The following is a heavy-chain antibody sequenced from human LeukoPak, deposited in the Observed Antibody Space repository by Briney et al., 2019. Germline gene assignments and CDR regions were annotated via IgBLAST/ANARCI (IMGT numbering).Heavy chain of an antibody. CDR3: ARMEGDGDYFDY. V-gene: IGHV3-23*01. D-gene: IGHD3-16*01. CDR1: GFTFSSYA. Sequence: GGSLRLSGTASGFTFSSYAMSWVRQALGKGLEWVSAITSSGDSAYYADSVKGRFTISRDNSKNTLYLQLNSLRAEDTALYYCARMEGDGDYFDYWGQGTLVTVSS. J-gene: IGHJ4*02. CDR2: ITSSGDSA.